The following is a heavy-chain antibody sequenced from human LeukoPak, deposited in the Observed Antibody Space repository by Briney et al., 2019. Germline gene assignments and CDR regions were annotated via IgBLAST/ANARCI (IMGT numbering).Heavy chain of an antibody. V-gene: IGHV3-30-3*01. CDR1: GFTFSSYA. J-gene: IGHJ4*02. CDR3: ARDLNWGDSSL. D-gene: IGHD7-27*01. Sequence: GGSLRLFCAASGFTFSSYAMHWVRQAPGKGLEWVGVISYDGSNKYYADSVKGRFTISRDNSKNTLYLQMNSLRAEDTAVYYCARDLNWGDSSLWGQGTLVTVSS. CDR2: ISYDGSNK.